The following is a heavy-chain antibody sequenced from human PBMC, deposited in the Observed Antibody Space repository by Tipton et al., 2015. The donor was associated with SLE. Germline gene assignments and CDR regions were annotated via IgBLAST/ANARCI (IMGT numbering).Heavy chain of an antibody. CDR3: ARPLWFGELGWDP. Sequence: SLRLSCAASGFTFSSYWMSWVRQAPGKGLEWVANIKQDGSEKYYVDSVKGRFTISRDNAKNSLYLQMNSLRAEDTAVYYCARPLWFGELGWDPWGQGTLVTVSS. CDR1: GFTFSSYW. V-gene: IGHV3-7*03. D-gene: IGHD3-10*01. J-gene: IGHJ5*02. CDR2: IKQDGSEK.